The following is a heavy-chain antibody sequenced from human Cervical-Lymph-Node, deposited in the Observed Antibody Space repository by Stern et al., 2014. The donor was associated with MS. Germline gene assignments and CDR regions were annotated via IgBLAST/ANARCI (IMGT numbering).Heavy chain of an antibody. J-gene: IGHJ3*02. CDR1: GYTFTTYW. Sequence: EMQLVESGAEVKKPGESLKISCKASGYTFTTYWIGWVRQMPGKGLEWVGIIYPGDSDTRYRPSFQGQVSISADNSISTAYLQWRSLKASDTAMYYCARRDVLTGFDVFDIWGRGTMVTVSS. CDR3: ARRDVLTGFDVFDI. V-gene: IGHV5-51*03. CDR2: IYPGDSDT. D-gene: IGHD3-9*01.